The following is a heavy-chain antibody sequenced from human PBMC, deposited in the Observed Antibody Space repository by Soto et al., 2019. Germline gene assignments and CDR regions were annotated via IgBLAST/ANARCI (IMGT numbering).Heavy chain of an antibody. J-gene: IGHJ4*02. V-gene: IGHV4-59*01. CDR2: IYYSGST. D-gene: IGHD3-22*01. CDR1: GGSISSYY. CDR3: ARGDYYDSSGYYFDY. Sequence: ETLSLTCTVSGGSISSYYWSWIRQPPGKGLEWIGYIYYSGSTNYNPSLKSRVTISVDTSKNQFSLKLTSVTAADTAVYYCARGDYYDSSGYYFDYWGQGTLVTVSS.